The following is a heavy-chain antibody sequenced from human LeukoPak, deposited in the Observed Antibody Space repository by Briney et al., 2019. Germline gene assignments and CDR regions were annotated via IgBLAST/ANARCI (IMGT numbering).Heavy chain of an antibody. CDR2: ISHDGSNK. D-gene: IGHD3-22*01. Sequence: GRSLRLSCAASGFTFSSYGMHWVRQAPGKGLEWVAVISHDGSNKYYADSVKGRFTISRDNSKNTLYLQMNSLRAEDTAVYYCAREGSSGYNNWFDPWGQGTLVTVSS. V-gene: IGHV3-30*03. CDR3: AREGSSGYNNWFDP. CDR1: GFTFSSYG. J-gene: IGHJ5*02.